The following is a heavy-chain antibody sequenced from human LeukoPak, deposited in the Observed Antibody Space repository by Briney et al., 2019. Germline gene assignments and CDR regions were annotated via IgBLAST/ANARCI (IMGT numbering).Heavy chain of an antibody. CDR1: GGSMRNYY. CDR3: ARGWASSWYYFDF. V-gene: IGHV4-59*01. J-gene: IGHJ4*02. CDR2: TYDSGSS. Sequence: SETLSLTCAVSGGSMRNYYWSWIRQPPGKGLEWIGYTYDSGSSSYNPSLRSRVSISIDTSKNQFSLNLSSVTAADTAVYYCARGWASSWYYFDFWGQGTLVAVSS. D-gene: IGHD2-2*01.